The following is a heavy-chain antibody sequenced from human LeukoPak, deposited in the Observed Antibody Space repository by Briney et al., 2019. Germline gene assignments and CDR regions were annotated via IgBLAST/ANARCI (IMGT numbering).Heavy chain of an antibody. CDR1: GFTFSSYD. CDR3: ARDLERAGSYDSSGLLDY. CDR2: ISYDGGNK. V-gene: IGHV3-30*04. J-gene: IGHJ4*02. D-gene: IGHD3-22*01. Sequence: PGTSLRLSCAASGFTFSSYDMHWVRQAPGKGLEWVAVISYDGGNKYYADSVKGRFTVSRDNSKNTLYLQMNSLRTEDTAVYYCARDLERAGSYDSSGLLDYWGQGTLVTVSS.